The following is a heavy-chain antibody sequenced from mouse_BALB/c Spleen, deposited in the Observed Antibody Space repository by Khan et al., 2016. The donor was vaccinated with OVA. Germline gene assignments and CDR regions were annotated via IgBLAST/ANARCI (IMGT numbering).Heavy chain of an antibody. CDR2: IAPGSGST. CDR3: ARSNYYGSSLYAMDY. Sequence: DLVKPGASVKLSCKAPGYTLTSYWFNWIKPSPAQALEWVGRIAPGSGSTYSIEMFKGKATLTVDTSSSTAFIQLSSLSSEDSAVYFCARSNYYGSSLYAMDYWGQGTSVTVSS. V-gene: IGHV1S41*01. CDR1: GYTLTSYW. J-gene: IGHJ4*01. D-gene: IGHD1-1*01.